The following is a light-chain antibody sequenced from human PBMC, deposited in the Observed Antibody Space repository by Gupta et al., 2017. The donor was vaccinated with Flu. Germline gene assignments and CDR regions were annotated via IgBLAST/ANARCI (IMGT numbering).Light chain of an antibody. Sequence: DIEMTQSPSTLSASVGDRVTITCRASQSISNWLTWYQQKPGKAPKLLIYKASNLETGVPSRFSGSGSGTEFTRTISSLQPDDFATYYCQQYDTYWTFGQGTKVEIK. CDR1: QSISNW. V-gene: IGKV1-5*03. CDR3: QQYDTYWT. J-gene: IGKJ1*01. CDR2: KAS.